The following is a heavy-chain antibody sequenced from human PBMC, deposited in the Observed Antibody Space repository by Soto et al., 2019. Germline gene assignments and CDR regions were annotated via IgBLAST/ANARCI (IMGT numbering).Heavy chain of an antibody. CDR2: ISHDGTTK. CDR1: GFTLSDYG. D-gene: IGHD1-1*01. Sequence: QVQLVESGGGVVQPGRSLRLSCAASGFTLSDYGMHWVRQAPGKGLEWVAMISHDGTTKYWADSEKGRFTISRDNSKNALYLQMNSLRAEDTAVYYCAKDRRDGEYNSVYDFWGQGALDTVSS. CDR3: AKDRRDGEYNSVYDF. J-gene: IGHJ4*02. V-gene: IGHV3-30*18.